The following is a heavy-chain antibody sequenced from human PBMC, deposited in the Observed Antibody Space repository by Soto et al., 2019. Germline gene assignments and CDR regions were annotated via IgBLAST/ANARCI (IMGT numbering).Heavy chain of an antibody. V-gene: IGHV3-30*18. CDR3: AKGGPFSIAAAGTQ. CDR1: GFTFSSYG. CDR2: ISYDGSKK. J-gene: IGHJ4*02. Sequence: PGGSLRLSCAASGFTFSSYGMHWVRQAPGKGLEWVAVISYDGSKKYYADSVKGRFTISRDNSKNTLYLQMNSLRVEDTAVYYCAKGGPFSIAAAGTQWGQGTPVTGS. D-gene: IGHD6-13*01.